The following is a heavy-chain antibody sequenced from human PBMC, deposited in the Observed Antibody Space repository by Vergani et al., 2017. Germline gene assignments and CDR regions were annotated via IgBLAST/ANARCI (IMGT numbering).Heavy chain of an antibody. J-gene: IGHJ4*02. D-gene: IGHD3-10*01. CDR3: ARRTTMVRGVLEIARYYFDY. Sequence: QLQLQESGPGLVKPSETLSLICTVSGGSINPSSYYWGWIRQPPGKGREWIGSIYYSGSTYYNPSLKSRVTISVDTSKNQFSLKLSSVTAADTAVYYCARRTTMVRGVLEIARYYFDYWGQGTLVTVSS. CDR2: IYYSGST. V-gene: IGHV4-39*01. CDR1: GGSINPSSYY.